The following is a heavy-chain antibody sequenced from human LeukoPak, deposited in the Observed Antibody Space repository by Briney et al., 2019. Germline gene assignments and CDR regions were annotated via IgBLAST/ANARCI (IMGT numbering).Heavy chain of an antibody. D-gene: IGHD1-26*01. J-gene: IGHJ5*02. CDR2: ISYDGSNK. CDR1: GFTFSSYA. CDR3: ARVGWELLNLHFDP. Sequence: GGSLRLSCAASGFTFSSYAMHWVRQAPGKGLEWVAVISYDGSNKYYADSVKGRFTISRDNSKNTLYLQMNSLRAEDTAVYYCARVGWELLNLHFDPWGQGTLVTVSS. V-gene: IGHV3-30-3*01.